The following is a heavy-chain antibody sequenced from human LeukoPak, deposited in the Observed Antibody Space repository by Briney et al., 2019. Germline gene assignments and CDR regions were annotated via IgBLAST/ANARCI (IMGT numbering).Heavy chain of an antibody. V-gene: IGHV4-34*01. Sequence: NPSETLSLTCAVYGGSFSGYYWSWIRQPPGKGLEWIGEINHSGSTNYNPSLKSRVTISVDTSKNQFSLKLSSVTAADTAVYYCASTSGYYGPFDYWGQGTLVTVSS. CDR2: INHSGST. D-gene: IGHD3-22*01. CDR3: ASTSGYYGPFDY. J-gene: IGHJ4*02. CDR1: GGSFSGYY.